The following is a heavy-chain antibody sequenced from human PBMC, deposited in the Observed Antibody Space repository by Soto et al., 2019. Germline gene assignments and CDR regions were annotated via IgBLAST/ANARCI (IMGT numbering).Heavy chain of an antibody. V-gene: IGHV4-31*03. Sequence: SETLSLTCTVSGGSISSGGYYCSWIHQHPGKGLEWIGYIYYSGSTYYNPSLKSRVTISVDTSKNQFSLKLSSVTAADTAVYYCARRSSVEYYDILTGYYYFDYWGQGTLVTVSS. D-gene: IGHD3-9*01. J-gene: IGHJ4*02. CDR3: ARRSSVEYYDILTGYYYFDY. CDR2: IYYSGST. CDR1: GGSISSGGYY.